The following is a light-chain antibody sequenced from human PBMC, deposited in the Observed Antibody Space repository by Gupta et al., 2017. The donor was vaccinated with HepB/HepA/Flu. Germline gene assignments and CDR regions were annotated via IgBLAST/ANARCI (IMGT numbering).Light chain of an antibody. Sequence: DIQLTQSPSFLSASVGDRVTIACRASQGISSYLAWYQQKPGKAPRLLIYAVSTLQSGVPSRFSGSGSGTEFNLTISSLQPEDVATYYCQQLNTYPITLGHGTRLEIK. CDR2: AVS. CDR3: QQLNTYPIT. J-gene: IGKJ5*01. V-gene: IGKV1-9*01. CDR1: QGISSY.